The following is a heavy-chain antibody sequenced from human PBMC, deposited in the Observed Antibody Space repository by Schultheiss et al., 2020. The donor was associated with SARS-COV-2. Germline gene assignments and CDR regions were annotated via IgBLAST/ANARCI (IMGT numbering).Heavy chain of an antibody. D-gene: IGHD4-23*01. CDR1: GGSISSYY. Sequence: SETLSLTCTVSGGSISSYYWSWIRQPPGKGLEWIGYIYYSGSTNYNPSLKSRVTISVDTSKNQFSLKLSSVTAADTAVYYCARHVLIGYGGGDGFDYWGQGTLVTVSS. CDR3: ARHVLIGYGGGDGFDY. J-gene: IGHJ4*02. V-gene: IGHV4-59*08. CDR2: IYYSGST.